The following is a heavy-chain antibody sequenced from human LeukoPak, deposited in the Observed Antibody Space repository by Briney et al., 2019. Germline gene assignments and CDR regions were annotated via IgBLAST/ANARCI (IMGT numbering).Heavy chain of an antibody. CDR2: ISSGGDVT. CDR1: GFTFSGHS. D-gene: IGHD6-19*01. J-gene: IGHJ4*02. CDR3: AKHRAPVPGSHPKNPTAYFED. Sequence: GGSLRLSCAASGFTFSGHSMSWVRQAPGKGLERVSAISSGGDVTFYADSVKGRFIVSRDQSNNMLSLQMSSLRAEDTALYYCAKHRAPVPGSHPKNPTAYFEDCGQGTLVTVSS. V-gene: IGHV3-23*01.